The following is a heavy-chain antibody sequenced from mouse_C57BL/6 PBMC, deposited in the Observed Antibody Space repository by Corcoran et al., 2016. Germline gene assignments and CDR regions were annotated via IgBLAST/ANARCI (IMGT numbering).Heavy chain of an antibody. V-gene: IGHV1-26*01. CDR1: GYTFTDYY. Sequence: EVQLQQSGPELVKPGASVKISCKASGYTFTDYYMHWVKQSHGKSLEWIGDINPNNGGTSYNQKFKGKATLTVDKSSSTAYMELRSLTSEDSAVYYCARGGFYAMDYWGQGTSVTVSS. CDR2: INPNNGGT. J-gene: IGHJ4*01. CDR3: ARGGFYAMDY.